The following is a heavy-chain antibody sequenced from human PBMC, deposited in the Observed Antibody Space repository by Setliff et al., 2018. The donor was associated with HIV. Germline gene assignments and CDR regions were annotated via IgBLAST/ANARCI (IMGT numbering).Heavy chain of an antibody. V-gene: IGHV3-30*02. J-gene: IGHJ3*02. D-gene: IGHD3-16*01. CDR1: GFTFRNYG. Sequence: QPGGSLRLSCAASGFTFRNYGMHWVRQAPGKGLEWVAFIRLDGSEKYYVDSVKGRFTISRDNAKNSLYLQMNSLRAEDTAVYYCARWPREVAEMGGAFDSWGQGTMVTVSS. CDR3: ARWPREVAEMGGAFDS. CDR2: IRLDGSEK.